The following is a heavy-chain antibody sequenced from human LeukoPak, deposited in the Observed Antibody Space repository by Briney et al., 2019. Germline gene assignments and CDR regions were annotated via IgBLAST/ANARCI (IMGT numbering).Heavy chain of an antibody. CDR2: ISSSGSTI. J-gene: IGHJ4*02. CDR3: ARDLSGDIVVVPDTTPFDY. Sequence: PGGSLRLSCAASGFTFSDYYMSWIRQAPGKGLEWVSYISSSGSTIYYADSVKGRFTISRDNAKNSLYLQMNSLRAEDTAVYYCARDLSGDIVVVPDTTPFDYWGQGTLVTVSS. CDR1: GFTFSDYY. D-gene: IGHD2-2*01. V-gene: IGHV3-11*01.